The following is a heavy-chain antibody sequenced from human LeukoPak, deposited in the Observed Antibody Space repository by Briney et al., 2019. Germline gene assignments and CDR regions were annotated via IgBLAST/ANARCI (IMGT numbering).Heavy chain of an antibody. V-gene: IGHV3-48*04. CDR3: ARERSSSWFNDAFDI. D-gene: IGHD6-13*01. CDR1: GFTFSSYS. J-gene: IGHJ3*02. Sequence: GGSLRLSCAASGFTFSSYSMNWVRQAPGKGLEWVSYISSSSSTIYYADSVKGRFTISRDNAKNSLYLQMNSLRAEDTAVYYCARERSSSWFNDAFDIWGQGTMVTVSS. CDR2: ISSSSSTI.